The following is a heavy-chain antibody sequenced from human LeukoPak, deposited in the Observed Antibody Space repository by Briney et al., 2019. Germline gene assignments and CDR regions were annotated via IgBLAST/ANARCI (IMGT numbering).Heavy chain of an antibody. D-gene: IGHD6-19*01. Sequence: GRSLRLSCTASGFTFGDYAMSWVRQAPGKGLEWVANIKQDGSEKYYVDSVKGRFTISRDNAKNSLYLQMNSLRAEDTAVYYCATRKWLVGLDYWGQGTLVTVSS. CDR1: GFTFGDYA. CDR2: IKQDGSEK. V-gene: IGHV3-7*03. J-gene: IGHJ4*02. CDR3: ATRKWLVGLDY.